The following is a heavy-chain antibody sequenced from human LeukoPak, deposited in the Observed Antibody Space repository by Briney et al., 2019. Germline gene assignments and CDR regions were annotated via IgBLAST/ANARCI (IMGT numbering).Heavy chain of an antibody. CDR1: GFTVSSNY. Sequence: PGGSLRLSCAASGFTVSSNYMSWVRQAPGKGLEWVSVIYSGGSTYYADSVKGRFTISRDNSKNTLYLQMNSLRAEDTAVYYCAKDNGLWFGEDTNLTLDYWGQGTLVTVSS. J-gene: IGHJ4*02. D-gene: IGHD3-10*01. V-gene: IGHV3-66*01. CDR3: AKDNGLWFGEDTNLTLDY. CDR2: IYSGGST.